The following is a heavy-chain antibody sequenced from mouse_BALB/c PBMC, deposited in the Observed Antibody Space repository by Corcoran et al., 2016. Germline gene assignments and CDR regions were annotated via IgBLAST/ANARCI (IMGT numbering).Heavy chain of an antibody. CDR3: ATLLRPFDY. D-gene: IGHD1-2*01. CDR1: GYSITSGYY. V-gene: IGHV3-6*02. J-gene: IGHJ2*01. Sequence: DVQLQESGPGIVKPSQSLSLTCSVTGYSITSGYYWNWIRQFPGNKLEWMGYISYDGSNNYNQSLKNRISITRYKSKKQCFLKLNSVTTEDTATYFCATLLRPFDYWGQGTTFTVSS. CDR2: ISYDGSN.